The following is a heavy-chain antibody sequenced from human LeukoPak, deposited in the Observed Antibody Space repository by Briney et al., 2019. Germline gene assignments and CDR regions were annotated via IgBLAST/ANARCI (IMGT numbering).Heavy chain of an antibody. CDR1: GFTFNKHW. Sequence: GGSLRLSCAASGFTFNKHWIHWVRQAPGKGLVWVSRVDSDGGGTTFVDSVKGRFTISGDNTKNTVYLQMSSLRVEDTAVYYCARGRPHLLPDSWGQGTLVTVSS. D-gene: IGHD2-15*01. V-gene: IGHV3-74*01. CDR2: VDSDGGGT. CDR3: ARGRPHLLPDS. J-gene: IGHJ4*02.